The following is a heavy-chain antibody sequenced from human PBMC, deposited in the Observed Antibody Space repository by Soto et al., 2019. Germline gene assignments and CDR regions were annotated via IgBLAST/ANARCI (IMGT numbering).Heavy chain of an antibody. J-gene: IGHJ4*02. CDR2: INHSGST. V-gene: IGHV4-34*01. CDR3: AGSGYDAGHDY. D-gene: IGHD5-12*01. Sequence: QVQLQQWGAGLLKPSETLSLTCAVYGGSFSGYYWSWIRQPPGKGLEWIGEINHSGSTNYNPPLKSRVPISVDTSKNQFSLKLSSVTAADTAVYYCAGSGYDAGHDYWGQGTLVTVSS. CDR1: GGSFSGYY.